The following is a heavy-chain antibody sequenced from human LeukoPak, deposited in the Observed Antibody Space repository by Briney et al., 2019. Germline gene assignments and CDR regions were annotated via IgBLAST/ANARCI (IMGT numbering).Heavy chain of an antibody. CDR1: GFTLSNAW. Sequence: PGGSLRLSCAASGFTLSNAWMNWVRQAPGKGLEWVSSISSSGSYIYYADSVKGRFTISRDNAKNSVYLQMNSLRAEDTAVYYCAREDYSDLYFDYWGQGTLVTVSS. J-gene: IGHJ4*02. D-gene: IGHD4-17*01. CDR2: ISSSGSYI. V-gene: IGHV3-21*01. CDR3: AREDYSDLYFDY.